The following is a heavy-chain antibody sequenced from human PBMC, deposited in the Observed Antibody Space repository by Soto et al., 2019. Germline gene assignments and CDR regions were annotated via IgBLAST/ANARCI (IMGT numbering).Heavy chain of an antibody. V-gene: IGHV3-23*01. CDR1: GFTSSSYA. D-gene: IGHD3-9*01. CDR2: ISGSGSNT. Sequence: LRLSCAASGFTSSSYAMSWVRQAPGKGLEWVSAISGSGSNTYYADSVKGRFTISRDNSKNTLFLQMNSLRAEDTAVYYCAKALRYFDWLVRPWNAMDVWGQGTTVTVPS. J-gene: IGHJ6*02. CDR3: AKALRYFDWLVRPWNAMDV.